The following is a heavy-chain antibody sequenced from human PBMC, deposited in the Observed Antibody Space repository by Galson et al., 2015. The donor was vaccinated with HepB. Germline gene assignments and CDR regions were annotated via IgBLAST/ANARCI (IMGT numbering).Heavy chain of an antibody. Sequence: SLRLSCAASGFTFSSYAMHWVRQAPGKGLEYVSAISSNGGSTYYADSVKGRFTISRDNSKNTLYLQMSSLRAEGTAVYYCVKAPRGVLWFGELFDYWGQGTLVTVSS. CDR2: ISSNGGST. J-gene: IGHJ4*02. CDR3: VKAPRGVLWFGELFDY. D-gene: IGHD3-10*01. CDR1: GFTFSSYA. V-gene: IGHV3-64D*06.